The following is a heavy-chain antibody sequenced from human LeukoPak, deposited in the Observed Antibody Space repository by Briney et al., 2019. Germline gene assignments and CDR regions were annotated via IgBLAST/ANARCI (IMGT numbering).Heavy chain of an antibody. CDR1: GFTFSSYA. V-gene: IGHV3-30*04. D-gene: IGHD5-24*01. CDR3: ASAGRDGYNDAFDI. Sequence: GGSLRLSCAASGFTFSSYAMHWVRQAPGKGLEWVAVISYDGSNKYYADSVKGRFTISRDNSKNTLYLQMNSLRAEDTAVYYCASAGRDGYNDAFDIWGQGTMVTVSS. J-gene: IGHJ3*02. CDR2: ISYDGSNK.